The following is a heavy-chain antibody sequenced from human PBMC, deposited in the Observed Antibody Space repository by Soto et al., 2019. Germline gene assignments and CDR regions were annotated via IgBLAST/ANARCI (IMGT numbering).Heavy chain of an antibody. CDR2: IMSKTDGGTT. J-gene: IGHJ4*02. D-gene: IGHD1-26*01. Sequence: GGSLRLSCATSGFTFSKAWVGWVRQTPGKGLEWVGRIMSKTDGGTTDYAAPVKGRFTISRDDSKSTLYLQMNSLKTEDTAFYYCTTDSGMSPYSFDYWGQGTLVTVSS. CDR1: GFTFSKAW. CDR3: TTDSGMSPYSFDY. V-gene: IGHV3-15*01.